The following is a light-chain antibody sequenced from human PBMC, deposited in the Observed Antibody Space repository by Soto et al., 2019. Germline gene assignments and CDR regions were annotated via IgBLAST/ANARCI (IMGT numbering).Light chain of an antibody. CDR2: GAS. Sequence: EIVLTHSPATLSFSPGEIATLSFRASQSVSSNLAWYQQKPGQAPRLLISGASSRATGIPDRFSGSESGTDFTLTISRLEPEDFALYYCQHYGISPITFGQGTRLEIK. CDR1: QSVSSN. CDR3: QHYGISPIT. J-gene: IGKJ5*01. V-gene: IGKV3-20*01.